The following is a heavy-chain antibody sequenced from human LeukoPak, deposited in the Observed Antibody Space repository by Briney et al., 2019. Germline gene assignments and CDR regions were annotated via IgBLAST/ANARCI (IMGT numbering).Heavy chain of an antibody. Sequence: GGSLRLSCAASGFTFSSYWMHWVRQAPGKGLVWVSRINSDGSSTSYADPVKGRFTISRDNAKSTLYLQMNSLRAEDTAVYYCAREYSSWYPFDYWGQGTLVTVSS. D-gene: IGHD6-13*01. CDR2: INSDGSST. CDR1: GFTFSSYW. V-gene: IGHV3-74*01. J-gene: IGHJ4*02. CDR3: AREYSSWYPFDY.